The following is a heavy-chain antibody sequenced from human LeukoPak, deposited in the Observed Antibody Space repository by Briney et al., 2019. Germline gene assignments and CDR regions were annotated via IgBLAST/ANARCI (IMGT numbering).Heavy chain of an antibody. CDR1: GFTVSSNY. Sequence: GGSLRLSCAASGFTVSSNYMSWVRQAPGKGLEWVSSISSSSSYIYYADSVKGRFTISRDNAKNSLYLQMNSLRAEDTAVYYCARHITYYGMDVWGQGTTVTVSS. V-gene: IGHV3-21*01. D-gene: IGHD2-21*01. CDR2: ISSSSSYI. CDR3: ARHITYYGMDV. J-gene: IGHJ6*02.